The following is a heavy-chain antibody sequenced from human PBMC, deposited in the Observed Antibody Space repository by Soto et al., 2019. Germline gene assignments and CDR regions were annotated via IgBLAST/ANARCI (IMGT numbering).Heavy chain of an antibody. D-gene: IGHD2-15*01. CDR2: IDPSDSYT. J-gene: IGHJ6*02. CDR1: GYSFTSYW. V-gene: IGHV5-10-1*01. CDR3: ARLVVVAANIYYYYGMDV. Sequence: GESLKISCKGSGYSFTSYWISWVRQMPGKGLGWMGRIDPSDSYTNYSPSFQGHVTISADKSISTAYLQWSSLKATDTAMYYCARLVVVAANIYYYYGMDVWGQGTTVTVSS.